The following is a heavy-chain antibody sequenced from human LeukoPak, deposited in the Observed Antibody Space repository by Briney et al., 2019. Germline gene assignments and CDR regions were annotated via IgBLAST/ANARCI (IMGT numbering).Heavy chain of an antibody. CDR2: INSDGSST. CDR3: ATGLSQYYDF. J-gene: IGHJ2*01. V-gene: IGHV3-74*01. Sequence: PGGSLRLSCGASGITFSDYWMPWVRQAPGKGLVWVSRINSDGSSTIYADSVKGRFTISRDNAKNTVYLRMNSLRAEDTAVFYCATGLSQYYDFWGRGTLVTVSS. D-gene: IGHD2-8*02. CDR1: GITFSDYW.